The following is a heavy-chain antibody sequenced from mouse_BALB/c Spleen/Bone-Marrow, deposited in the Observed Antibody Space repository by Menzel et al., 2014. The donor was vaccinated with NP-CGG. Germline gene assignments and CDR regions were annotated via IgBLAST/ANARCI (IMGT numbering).Heavy chain of an antibody. CDR1: GYSITSGYS. J-gene: IGHJ3*01. CDR3: ATDYYGWFAY. D-gene: IGHD1-1*01. Sequence: EVQLVESGPDLVKPSQSLLLTCTVTGYSITSGYSCHWIRQFPGNKLEWLGYIHYSGSTNYNPSLKSRISITRDTSKNQFFLQLNSVPTEDTATYYCATDYYGWFAYWGQGTLVTVSA. CDR2: IHYSGST. V-gene: IGHV3-1*02.